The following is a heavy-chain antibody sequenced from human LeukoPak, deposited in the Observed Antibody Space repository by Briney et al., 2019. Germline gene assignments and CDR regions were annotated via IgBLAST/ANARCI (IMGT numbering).Heavy chain of an antibody. V-gene: IGHV3-73*01. CDR1: GFTFSGSA. Sequence: GGSLRLSCAASGFTFSGSAMHWVRQASGKGLEWVGRIRSKANSYATAYAASVKDRFTISRDDSKNTLYLQMNSLKTEDTAVYYCTTVGYYYYYMDVWGKGTTVTVSS. CDR2: IRSKANSYAT. J-gene: IGHJ6*03. D-gene: IGHD1-26*01. CDR3: TTVGYYYYYMDV.